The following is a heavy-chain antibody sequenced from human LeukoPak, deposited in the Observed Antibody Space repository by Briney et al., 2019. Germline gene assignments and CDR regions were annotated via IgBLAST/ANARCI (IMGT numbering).Heavy chain of an antibody. Sequence: ASVKVSCKASGCTFTSYGISWVRQAPGQGLEWMGWISAYNGNTNYAQKLQGRVTMTTDTSTSTAYMELRSLRSDDTAVYYCARDLGHYYGSGSYFFYWGQGTLVTVSS. CDR2: ISAYNGNT. J-gene: IGHJ4*02. D-gene: IGHD3-10*01. CDR1: GCTFTSYG. V-gene: IGHV1-18*01. CDR3: ARDLGHYYGSGSYFFY.